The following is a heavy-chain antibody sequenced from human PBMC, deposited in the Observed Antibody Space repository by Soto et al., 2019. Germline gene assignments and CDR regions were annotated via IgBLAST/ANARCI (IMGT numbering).Heavy chain of an antibody. D-gene: IGHD6-25*01. CDR2: IYYSGST. J-gene: IGHJ6*03. Sequence: SETLSLTCTVSGGSISSYYWSWIRQPPGKGLEWIGYIYYSGSTNYNPSLKSRVTISVDTSKNQFSLKLSSVTAADTAVYYCARVDPSGGYYYYYMDVWGRGTPV. V-gene: IGHV4-59*01. CDR3: ARVDPSGGYYYYYMDV. CDR1: GGSISSYY.